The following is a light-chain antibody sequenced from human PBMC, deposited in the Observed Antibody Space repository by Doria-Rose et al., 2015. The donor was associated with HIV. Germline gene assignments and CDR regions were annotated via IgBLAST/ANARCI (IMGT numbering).Light chain of an antibody. V-gene: IGKV3-11*01. CDR1: QSVSSN. J-gene: IGKJ3*01. CDR2: DAS. CDR3: QQRSNWPPIFT. Sequence: EIVLTQSPATLSLFPGERATLSCRASQSVSSNLAWYQQKPGQAPRLLIYDASNRATGIPARFSGSGSGTDFTLTISSLEPEDFAVYFCQQRSNWPPIFTFGPGTKVDI.